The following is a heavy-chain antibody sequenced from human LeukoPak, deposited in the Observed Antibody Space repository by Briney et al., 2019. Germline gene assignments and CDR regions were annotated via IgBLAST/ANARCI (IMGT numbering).Heavy chain of an antibody. D-gene: IGHD3-10*01. CDR2: MYHSGST. V-gene: IGHV4-38-2*02. J-gene: IGHJ5*02. CDR3: ARGPRFGELLRHWFDP. Sequence: SETLSLTCTVSGYSISSGHYWGWIRQPPGKGLEWIGSMYHSGSTYYNPPLKSRVTISEDTSKNQFSLKLRSVTAADTAVYYCARGPRFGELLRHWFDPWGQGTLVTVSS. CDR1: GYSISSGHY.